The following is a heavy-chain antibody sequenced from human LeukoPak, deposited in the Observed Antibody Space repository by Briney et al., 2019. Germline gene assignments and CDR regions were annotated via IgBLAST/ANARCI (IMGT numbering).Heavy chain of an antibody. Sequence: SVKVSCKASGGTFSSYSITWVRQAPGQGLEWMGGIMPLFNTANYAQQFQGRVTITTDESTSTAYMELSSLRFEDTAMYYCARVDRYHYYLDVWGKGTTVTVYS. CDR2: IMPLFNTA. V-gene: IGHV1-69*05. CDR1: GGTFSSYS. CDR3: ARVDRYHYYLDV. J-gene: IGHJ6*03.